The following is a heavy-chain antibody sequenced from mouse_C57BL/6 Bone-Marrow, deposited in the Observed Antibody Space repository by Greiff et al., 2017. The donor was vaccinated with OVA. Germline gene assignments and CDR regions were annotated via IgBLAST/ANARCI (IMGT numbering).Heavy chain of an antibody. CDR3: ATGGLLKAY. Sequence: VQLQQSGPELVKPGASVKISCKASGYTFTDYYMNWVKQSHGKSLEWIGDINPNNGGTSYNQKFKGKATLTVDKSSSTAYMELRSLTSEDSAVYYCATGGLLKAYWGQGTLVTVSA. CDR1: GYTFTDYY. V-gene: IGHV1-26*01. D-gene: IGHD1-1*01. CDR2: INPNNGGT. J-gene: IGHJ3*01.